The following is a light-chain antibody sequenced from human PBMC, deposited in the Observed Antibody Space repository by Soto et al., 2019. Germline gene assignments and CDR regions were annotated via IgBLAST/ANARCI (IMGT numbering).Light chain of an antibody. J-gene: IGLJ3*02. CDR3: MCYAGGNNWV. CDR1: SSDVGTHGY. Sequence: QSVLTQPPSASGSPGQSVTISCTGTSSDVGTHGYVSWYQQHAGKAPKLMIYDVTKRPSGVPDRFSGSKSANTAFLTVSGLQAEDEADYYCMCYAGGNNWVFGGGTKLTV. CDR2: DVT. V-gene: IGLV2-8*01.